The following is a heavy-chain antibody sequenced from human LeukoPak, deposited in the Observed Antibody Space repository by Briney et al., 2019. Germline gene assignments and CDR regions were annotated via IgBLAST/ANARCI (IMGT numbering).Heavy chain of an antibody. CDR3: ARASATYYYDSSGYDFDY. Sequence: SETLSLTCAVYGGSFSGYYWSWIRQPPGKGLEWIGYIYYSGSTNYNPSLKSRVTISVDTSKNQSSLKLSSVTAADTAVYYCARASATYYYDSSGYDFDYWGQGTLVTVSS. CDR2: IYYSGST. V-gene: IGHV4-59*08. D-gene: IGHD3-22*01. J-gene: IGHJ4*02. CDR1: GGSFSGYY.